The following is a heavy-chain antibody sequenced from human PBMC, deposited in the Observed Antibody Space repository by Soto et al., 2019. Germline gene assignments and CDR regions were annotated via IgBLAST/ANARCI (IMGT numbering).Heavy chain of an antibody. CDR2: ISSGGDIT. Sequence: EVQLLQSGGGLVQPGGSLRLSCAASGFSFTNYAFNWVRQAPGKGLEWVSTISSGGDITYYAESVKGRFTSSRDNSRNTLYVLMNSLRVDDTAVFYCATDQRGLGIAGYDAFDIWGQGTMVTVSS. V-gene: IGHV3-23*01. J-gene: IGHJ3*02. D-gene: IGHD2-21*01. CDR1: GFSFTNYA. CDR3: ATDQRGLGIAGYDAFDI.